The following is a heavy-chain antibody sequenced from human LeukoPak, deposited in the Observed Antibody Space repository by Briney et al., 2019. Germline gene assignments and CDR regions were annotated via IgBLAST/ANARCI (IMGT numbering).Heavy chain of an antibody. CDR3: ATVLRGSSSWYINDKLDY. CDR1: GYTLTELS. Sequence: GASVKVSCKVSGYTLTELSMHWVRQAPGKGLEWMGGFDPEDGETIYAQKFQGRVTMTEDTSTDTAYMELSSLRSEDTAVYYCATVLRGSSSWYINDKLDYWGQGTLVTVSS. J-gene: IGHJ4*02. V-gene: IGHV1-24*01. D-gene: IGHD6-13*01. CDR2: FDPEDGET.